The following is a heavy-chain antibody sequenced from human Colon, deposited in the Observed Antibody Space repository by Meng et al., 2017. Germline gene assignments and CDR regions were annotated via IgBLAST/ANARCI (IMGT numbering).Heavy chain of an antibody. J-gene: IGHJ4*02. V-gene: IGHV4-4*02. CDR2: IYHSGST. CDR3: ASGRKYCSSTSCYGQFDY. CDR1: GGSISSSNW. Sequence: QGSGPGRVNPSGTLSLTCAVSGGSISSSNWWSWVRQPPGKGLEWIGEIYHSGSTNYNPSLKSRVTISVDKSKNQFSLKLSSVTAADTAVYYCASGRKYCSSTSCYGQFDYWGQGTLVTVSS. D-gene: IGHD2-2*01.